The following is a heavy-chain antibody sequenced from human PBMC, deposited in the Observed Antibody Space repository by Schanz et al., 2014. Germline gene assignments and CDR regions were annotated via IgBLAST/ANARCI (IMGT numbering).Heavy chain of an antibody. V-gene: IGHV3-30*19. Sequence: QVQLVESGGGVVQPGRSLRLSCAASGFTFSAYGMHWVRQAPGKGLRCVAVISGNGGEKYYADSVKGRFTISRDNSKRTLYLEMNSLRGEDTAAYYCARAPSMVTTSVYYYGMDVWGQGTTVTVSS. J-gene: IGHJ6*02. D-gene: IGHD4-17*01. CDR2: ISGNGGEK. CDR3: ARAPSMVTTSVYYYGMDV. CDR1: GFTFSAYG.